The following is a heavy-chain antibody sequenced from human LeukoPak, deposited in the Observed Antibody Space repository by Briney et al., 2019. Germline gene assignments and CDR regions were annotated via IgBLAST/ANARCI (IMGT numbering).Heavy chain of an antibody. CDR2: IMIGGDGK. Sequence: GGSLRLSCAGSGFTFNNYAMSWVRRAPRKGLEWVSTIMIGGDGKHYADSVKGRFTISRDRSESTLYLQMNGLRADDTAVYYCVRAAPRDCSPASCSLFDTWGQGTLVAVSS. D-gene: IGHD2-2*01. CDR3: VRAAPRDCSPASCSLFDT. V-gene: IGHV3-23*01. J-gene: IGHJ4*02. CDR1: GFTFNNYA.